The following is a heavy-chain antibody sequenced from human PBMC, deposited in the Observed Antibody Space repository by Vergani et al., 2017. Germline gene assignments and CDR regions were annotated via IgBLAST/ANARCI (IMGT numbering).Heavy chain of an antibody. V-gene: IGHV1-69*08. J-gene: IGHJ6*02. D-gene: IGHD3-10*01. CDR2: IIPILGIA. CDR3: ARDQSITMVRGVVYGMDV. Sequence: QVQLVQSGAEVKKPGSSVKVSCKASRGTFSSYTISWVRQAPGQGLEWMGRIIPILGIANYAQKFQGRVTITADKSTSTAYMELSSLRSEDTAVYYCARDQSITMVRGVVYGMDVWGQGTTVTVSS. CDR1: RGTFSSYT.